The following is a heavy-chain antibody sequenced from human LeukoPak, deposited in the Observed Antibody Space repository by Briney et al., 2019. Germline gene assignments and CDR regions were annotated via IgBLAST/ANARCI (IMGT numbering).Heavy chain of an antibody. CDR2: VNGRGVST. CDR3: AREAYYDCSGSLDY. V-gene: IGHV3-23*01. Sequence: PGGSLRLSCAASGISFSTYNMNWVRQAPGKGLEWVSCVNGRGVSTYYADSVKGRFTISKDNSKNTLYLQMSSLRADDTAIYYCAREAYYDCSGSLDYWGQGTLVTVSS. D-gene: IGHD3-22*01. J-gene: IGHJ4*02. CDR1: GISFSTYN.